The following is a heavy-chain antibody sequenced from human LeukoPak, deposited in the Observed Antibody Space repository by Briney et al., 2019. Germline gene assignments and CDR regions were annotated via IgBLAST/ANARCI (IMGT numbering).Heavy chain of an antibody. V-gene: IGHV4-59*01. J-gene: IGHJ3*02. Sequence: PSETLSLTCTVSDGPINNYFWSWIRQPPGKGLEWIGYIHNSGSSNYNPSLKSRATFAVDTSENQLSLRLNSVTAADTAVYYCASLGGYYESRNSSQLETFDIWGQGTMVTVSS. D-gene: IGHD3-22*01. CDR3: ASLGGYYESRNSSQLETFDI. CDR1: DGPINNYF. CDR2: IHNSGSS.